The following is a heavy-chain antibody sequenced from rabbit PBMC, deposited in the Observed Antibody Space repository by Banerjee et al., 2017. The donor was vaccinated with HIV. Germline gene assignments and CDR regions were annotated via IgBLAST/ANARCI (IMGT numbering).Heavy chain of an antibody. Sequence: LVESGGGLVQPGGSLKLSCKASGFDFSSYGVSWVRQAPGKGLEWIGYITYGGSTFYASWAKGRFTISRTSTTVDLKMTSLTAADTATYFCVRHNSGLRLWGPGTLVTVS. CDR2: ITYGGST. D-gene: IGHD4-1*01. V-gene: IGHV1S21*01. J-gene: IGHJ4*01. CDR3: VRHNSGLRL. CDR1: GFDFSSYG.